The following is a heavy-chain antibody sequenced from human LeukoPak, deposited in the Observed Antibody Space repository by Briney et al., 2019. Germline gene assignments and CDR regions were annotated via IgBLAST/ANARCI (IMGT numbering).Heavy chain of an antibody. D-gene: IGHD1-26*01. CDR2: ISGSGGST. Sequence: GGSLRLSCAASGFTFSSYAMSWVRQAPGKGLEWVSAISGSGGSTYYADSVKGRFTISRDNSKNTLYLQMNSLRADDTAVYYCAKIPQREWEIPRNYYYYMDVWGKGTTVTISS. J-gene: IGHJ6*03. CDR3: AKIPQREWEIPRNYYYYMDV. V-gene: IGHV3-23*01. CDR1: GFTFSSYA.